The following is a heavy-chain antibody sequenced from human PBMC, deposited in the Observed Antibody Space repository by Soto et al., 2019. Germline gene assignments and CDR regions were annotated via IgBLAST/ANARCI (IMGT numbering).Heavy chain of an antibody. CDR2: IYYSEST. D-gene: IGHD3-10*01. J-gene: IGHJ6*03. Sequence: QVQLQESGPGLVKPSQTLSLTCTVSGGSISSGGYYWSWIRQHPGKGLEWIGYIYYSESTYYNPSLNSRVTTSVDTSKNQCSLKLRSVTAADTAVYYRARESITTVRDYYYYYYMDVWGKGTTVTVSS. V-gene: IGHV4-31*03. CDR1: GGSISSGGYY. CDR3: ARESITTVRDYYYYYYMDV.